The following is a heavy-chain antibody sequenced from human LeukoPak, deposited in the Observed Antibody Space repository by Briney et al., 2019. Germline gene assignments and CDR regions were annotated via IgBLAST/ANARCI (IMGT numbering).Heavy chain of an antibody. CDR3: ARVVGATTPGFVDY. CDR1: GYTFTSYG. Sequence: ASVKVSCKASGYTFTSYGISWVRQAPGQGLEWMGWISAYNGNTNYAQKLQGRVTMTTDTSTSTAYMELRSLRSDDTAVYYCARVVGATTPGFVDYWGQGTLVTVSS. CDR2: ISAYNGNT. V-gene: IGHV1-18*01. D-gene: IGHD1-26*01. J-gene: IGHJ4*02.